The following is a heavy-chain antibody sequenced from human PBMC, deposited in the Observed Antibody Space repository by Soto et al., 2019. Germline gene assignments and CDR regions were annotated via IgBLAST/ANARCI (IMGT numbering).Heavy chain of an antibody. J-gene: IGHJ5*02. CDR1: GFAFSSYW. D-gene: IGHD3-10*01. CDR2: IKSDGSST. CDR3: ERFYGLGEGTWFEP. V-gene: IGHV3-74*03. Sequence: PGGSLRLSCAASGFAFSSYWMHWFRQAPGKGLVWVSRIKSDGSSTTYADSVKGRFNISRDNAKKTLYLQMNNLRVEDKAVYYCERFYGLGEGTWFEPWGQGTLLTVCS.